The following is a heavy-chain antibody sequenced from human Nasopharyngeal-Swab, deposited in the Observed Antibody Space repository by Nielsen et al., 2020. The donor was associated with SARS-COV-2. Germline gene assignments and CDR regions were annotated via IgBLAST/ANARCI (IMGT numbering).Heavy chain of an antibody. CDR1: GFTFSRYW. CDR2: IKQDGSEK. V-gene: IGHV3-7*01. CDR3: ARDKGMRDYVWGSYRSSYYYYYGMDV. J-gene: IGHJ6*02. D-gene: IGHD3-16*02. Sequence: GGSLRLYCAGFGFTFSRYWMSWVRQGLGKGLEWEAKIKQDGSEKYYEDSVKGRFTISRDNAKNSLYLQMNSLRAEDTAVYYCARDKGMRDYVWGSYRSSYYYYYGMDVWGQGTTVTVSS.